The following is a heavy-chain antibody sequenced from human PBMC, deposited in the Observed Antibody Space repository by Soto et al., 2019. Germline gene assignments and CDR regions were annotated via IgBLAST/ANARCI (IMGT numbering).Heavy chain of an antibody. J-gene: IGHJ6*02. V-gene: IGHV1-69*13. CDR2: IIPIFGTA. Sequence: SVKVSCKASGGTFSSYAISWVRQAPGQGLEWMGGIIPIFGTANYAQKFQGRVTITADESTSTAYMELSSLRSEDTAVYYCARSHIVVVTAHYYYYGMDVWGQGTTVPVSS. D-gene: IGHD2-21*02. CDR1: GGTFSSYA. CDR3: ARSHIVVVTAHYYYYGMDV.